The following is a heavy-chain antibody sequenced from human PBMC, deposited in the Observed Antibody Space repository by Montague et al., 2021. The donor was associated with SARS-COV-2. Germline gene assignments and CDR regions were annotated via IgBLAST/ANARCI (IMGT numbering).Heavy chain of an antibody. Sequence: SLRLSCAASGFTFSACAMNWVRQAPGKGLGWVSDISHSGDSAHFADSVKGRFSISRDDSKNTLYLQMNSLRADDTAVYYCAKDIWGYAGMDGWGQGTTVTVSS. CDR3: AKDIWGYAGMDG. V-gene: IGHV3-23*01. CDR1: GFTFSACA. CDR2: ISHSGDSA. D-gene: IGHD3-16*01. J-gene: IGHJ6*02.